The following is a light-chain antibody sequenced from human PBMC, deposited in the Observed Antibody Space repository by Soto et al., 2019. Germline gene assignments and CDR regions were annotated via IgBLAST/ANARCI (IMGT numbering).Light chain of an antibody. CDR2: DVS. J-gene: IGLJ1*01. Sequence: QSVLTQPASVSGSPGQSITISCTGTSSDVGGYNYVSWYQQHPGKAPKLMIYDVSNRPSGVSNRFSGSKSGNTASLTISGLQAEDEADYYCSSYTSSSTLHFVFGPGTKLTVL. CDR3: SSYTSSSTLHFV. CDR1: SSDVGGYNY. V-gene: IGLV2-14*01.